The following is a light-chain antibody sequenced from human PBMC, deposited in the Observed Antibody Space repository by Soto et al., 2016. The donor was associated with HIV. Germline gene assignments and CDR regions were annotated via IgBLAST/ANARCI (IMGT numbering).Light chain of an antibody. J-gene: IGLJ1*01. CDR3: QVWDNSDHYV. CDR2: NDN. V-gene: IGLV3-21*03. CDR1: NIGTKS. Sequence: SYELTQPPSVSVAPGKTARLTCGGNNIGTKSVHWYQQKPGQAPLLVVYNDNDRPSGIPERFSGSNSGNTAILTISRVEAGDEADYHCQVWDNSDHYVFGPGTKVSVL.